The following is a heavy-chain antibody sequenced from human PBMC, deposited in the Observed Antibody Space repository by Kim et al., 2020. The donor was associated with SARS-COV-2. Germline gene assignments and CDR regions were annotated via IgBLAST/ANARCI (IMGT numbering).Heavy chain of an antibody. V-gene: IGHV1-46*01. CDR1: GYTFTSYY. D-gene: IGHD5-12*01. CDR2: INPSGGST. CDR3: ARGREMATIWEDFDY. J-gene: IGHJ4*02. Sequence: ASVKVSCRASGYTFTSYYMHWVRQAPGQGLEWMGIINPSGGSTSYAQKFQGRVTMTRDTSTSTVYMELSSLRSEDTAVYYCARGREMATIWEDFDYWGQGTLVTVSS.